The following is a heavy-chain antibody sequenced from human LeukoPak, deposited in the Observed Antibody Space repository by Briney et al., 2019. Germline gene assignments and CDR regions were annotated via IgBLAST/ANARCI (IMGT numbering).Heavy chain of an antibody. CDR3: AKDQCSSTSCYVFDY. J-gene: IGHJ4*02. V-gene: IGHV3-30*04. Sequence: HPGGSLRLSCAASGFTFSSYAMHWVRQAPGMGLEWVAVISYDGNNKYYADSVKGRFTISRDNSKNTLYLQMNSLRAEDTAVYYCAKDQCSSTSCYVFDYWGQGTLVTVSS. CDR1: GFTFSSYA. D-gene: IGHD2-2*01. CDR2: ISYDGNNK.